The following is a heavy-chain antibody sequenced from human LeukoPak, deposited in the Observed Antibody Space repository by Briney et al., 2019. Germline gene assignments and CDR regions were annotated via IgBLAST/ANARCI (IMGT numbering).Heavy chain of an antibody. CDR2: INHSGST. J-gene: IGHJ3*02. CDR1: GGSFSGYY. D-gene: IGHD6-6*01. CDR3: ADATTYSSSFGFGAFDI. V-gene: IGHV4-34*01. Sequence: SSETLSLTCAVYGGSFSGYYWSWIRQPPGKGLEWIGEINHSGSTNYNPSLKSRVTISVDTSKNQFSLKLSSVTAADTAVYYCADATTYSSSFGFGAFDIWGQGTMVTVSS.